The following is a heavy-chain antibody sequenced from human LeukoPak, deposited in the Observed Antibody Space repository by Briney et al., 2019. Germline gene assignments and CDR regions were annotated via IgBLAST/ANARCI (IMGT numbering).Heavy chain of an antibody. D-gene: IGHD5-18*01. Sequence: SETLSLTCTVSGDSISSYYWSWIRQPPGKGLEWIGHMYYSGSTYYNPSLKSRVTISVDRSKNQFSLKLSSVTAADTAVYYCARVDTAMVTVDYWGQGTLVTVSS. V-gene: IGHV4-59*12. J-gene: IGHJ4*02. CDR2: MYYSGST. CDR1: GDSISSYY. CDR3: ARVDTAMVTVDY.